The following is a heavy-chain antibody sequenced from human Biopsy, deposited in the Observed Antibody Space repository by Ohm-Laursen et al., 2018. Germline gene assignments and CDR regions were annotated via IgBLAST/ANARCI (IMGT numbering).Heavy chain of an antibody. CDR1: GFTFSSYS. CDR3: ARDTRWSPYHMDV. D-gene: IGHD4-23*01. Sequence: SLRLSCVAFGFTFSSYSMNWVRQAPGKGLEWVSSISTSSTYIYYADSVKGRFSISRDDALNSLYLQMNSLRADDTAVYYCARDTRWSPYHMDVWGQGTTVTVSS. CDR2: ISTSSTYI. J-gene: IGHJ6*02. V-gene: IGHV3-21*04.